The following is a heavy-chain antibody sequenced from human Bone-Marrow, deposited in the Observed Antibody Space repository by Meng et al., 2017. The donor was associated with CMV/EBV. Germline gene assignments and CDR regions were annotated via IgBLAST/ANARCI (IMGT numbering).Heavy chain of an antibody. Sequence: GGSLRLSCVVSGFTSSSSAMSWVRQAPGKGLEWVSAMSGGNMYYADSVKGRFTISRDNSKNTLYLQMNSLRAEDTAVYYCARERVLGYCSSTSCYSRYYGMDVWGQGTTVTVSS. V-gene: IGHV3-23*01. D-gene: IGHD2-2*02. CDR3: ARERVLGYCSSTSCYSRYYGMDV. CDR2: MSGGNM. J-gene: IGHJ6*02. CDR1: GFTSSSSA.